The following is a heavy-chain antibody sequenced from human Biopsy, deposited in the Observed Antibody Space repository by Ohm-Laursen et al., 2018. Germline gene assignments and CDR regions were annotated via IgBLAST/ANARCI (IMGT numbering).Heavy chain of an antibody. D-gene: IGHD3-10*01. CDR2: ISYNGGDI. CDR3: ARGGEGSGSFVKPPKSWFDP. V-gene: IGHV3-9*01. J-gene: IGHJ5*02. CDR1: GFTFHDYT. Sequence: SLRLSCTASGFTFHDYTMHWVRQAPDKGLEWVAGISYNGGDIGYGDSVRGQFSLSRDKAENSLYQEMNSLRTEYTAVYYCARGGEGSGSFVKPPKSWFDPWGQGTLVTVSS.